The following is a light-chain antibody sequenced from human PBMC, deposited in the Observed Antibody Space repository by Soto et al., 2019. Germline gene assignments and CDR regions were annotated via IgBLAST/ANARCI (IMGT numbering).Light chain of an antibody. CDR2: DAS. J-gene: IGKJ2*01. CDR3: QQRFNWPRFT. Sequence: EIVLTQSPATLSLSPGERATLSCRASQSVSSYLAWYQQKPGQAPRLLIYDASNRATGITARFSGGGSGTDFTLTISSLAPEDFAVYYCQQRFNWPRFTFGQGTKLEIK. V-gene: IGKV3-11*01. CDR1: QSVSSY.